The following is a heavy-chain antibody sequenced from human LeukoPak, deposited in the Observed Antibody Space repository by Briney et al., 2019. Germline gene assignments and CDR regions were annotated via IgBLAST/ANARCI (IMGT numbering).Heavy chain of an antibody. CDR1: GFTFSSYE. CDR2: ISSSGSTI. Sequence: GGSLRLSCAASGFTFSSYEMNWVRQAPGKGLEWVSYISSSGSTIYHADSVKGRFTISRDNAKNSLYLQMNSLRAEDTAVYYCARAKLWFGDDYWGQGTLVTVSS. CDR3: ARAKLWFGDDY. V-gene: IGHV3-48*03. D-gene: IGHD3-10*01. J-gene: IGHJ4*02.